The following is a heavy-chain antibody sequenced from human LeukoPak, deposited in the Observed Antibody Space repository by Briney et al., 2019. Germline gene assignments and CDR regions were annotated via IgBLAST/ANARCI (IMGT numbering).Heavy chain of an antibody. Sequence: SETLSPTCTVSGGSISSSSYYWGWIRQPPGKGLEWIGSIYYSGSTYYNPSLKSRVTISVDTSKNQFSLKLSSVTAADTAVYYCASIAAAGTFDYWGQGTLVTVSS. J-gene: IGHJ4*02. CDR1: GGSISSSSYY. CDR2: IYYSGST. V-gene: IGHV4-39*01. D-gene: IGHD6-13*01. CDR3: ASIAAAGTFDY.